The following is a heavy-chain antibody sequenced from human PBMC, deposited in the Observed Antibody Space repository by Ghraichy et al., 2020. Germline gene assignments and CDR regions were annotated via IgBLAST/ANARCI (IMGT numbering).Heavy chain of an antibody. CDR2: ISAYNGNT. Sequence: ASVKVSCKASGYTFTSYGISWVRQAPGQGLEWMGWISAYNGNTNYAQKLQGRVTMTTDTSTSTAYMELRSLRSDDTAVYYCARDTFGELSFAAVEPFDYWGQGTLVTVSS. D-gene: IGHD3-10*01. J-gene: IGHJ4*02. CDR3: ARDTFGELSFAAVEPFDY. CDR1: GYTFTSYG. V-gene: IGHV1-18*04.